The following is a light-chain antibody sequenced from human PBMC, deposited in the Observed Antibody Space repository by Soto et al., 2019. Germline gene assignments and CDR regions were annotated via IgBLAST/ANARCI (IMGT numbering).Light chain of an antibody. V-gene: IGLV2-14*01. CDR1: SGDIGGYDY. CDR3: GSYTSSITLGV. J-gene: IGLJ1*01. Sequence: QSVLTQPASVSGSPGQSITISCTGTSGDIGGYDYVSWYQQHPGKAPKLIIYDVSNRPSGVSNRFSGSKSGNTASLTISGLQDEDEADYYCGSYTSSITLGVFGTGTKVTVL. CDR2: DVS.